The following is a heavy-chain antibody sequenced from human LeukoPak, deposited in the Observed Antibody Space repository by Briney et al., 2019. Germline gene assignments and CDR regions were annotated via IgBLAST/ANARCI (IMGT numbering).Heavy chain of an antibody. V-gene: IGHV3-48*02. CDR1: GFTFSSYS. J-gene: IGHJ4*02. D-gene: IGHD3-10*01. CDR2: ISSSSSTI. Sequence: PGGSLRLSCAASGFTFSSYSMNWVRQAPGKGLEWVSYISSSSSTIYYADSVKGRFTISRDNAKNSLYLQMNSLRDEDTAVYYCASAGRGFGLWFRDPMAYWGQGTLVTVSS. CDR3: ASAGRGFGLWFRDPMAY.